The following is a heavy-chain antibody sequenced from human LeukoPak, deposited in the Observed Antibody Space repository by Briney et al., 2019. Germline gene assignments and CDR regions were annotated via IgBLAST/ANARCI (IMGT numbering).Heavy chain of an antibody. D-gene: IGHD3-9*01. Sequence: ASVKVSCKASGYTFTSYAMNWVRQAPGQGLEWMGWINTNTGNPTYAQGFTGRFVFSLDTSVSTAYLQISSLKAEDTAEYYCAIFPPYYDILTGYFDYWGQGTLVTVSS. J-gene: IGHJ4*02. CDR2: INTNTGNP. CDR1: GYTFTSYA. CDR3: AIFPPYYDILTGYFDY. V-gene: IGHV7-4-1*02.